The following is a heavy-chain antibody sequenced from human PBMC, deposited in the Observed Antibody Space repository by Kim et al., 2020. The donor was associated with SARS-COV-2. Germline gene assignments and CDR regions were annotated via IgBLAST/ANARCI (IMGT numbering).Heavy chain of an antibody. Sequence: GGSLRLSCAASGFTFSDYYMSWIRQAPGKGLEWVSYISSSSSYTNYADSVKGRFTISRDNAKNSLYLQMNSLRAEDTAVYYCARAGPPNSGWYEGDWFDPWGQGTLVTVSS. J-gene: IGHJ5*02. CDR2: ISSSSSYT. CDR1: GFTFSDYY. CDR3: ARAGPPNSGWYEGDWFDP. V-gene: IGHV3-11*05. D-gene: IGHD6-19*01.